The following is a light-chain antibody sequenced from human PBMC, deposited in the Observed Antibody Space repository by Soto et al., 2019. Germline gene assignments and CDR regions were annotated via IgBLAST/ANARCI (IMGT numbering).Light chain of an antibody. CDR3: QQLFDSPIT. J-gene: IGKJ5*01. V-gene: IGKV1-9*01. CDR1: QVISTS. Sequence: DIQLTQSPSFLSPSIGESVTLTCRASQVISTSLAWYQVKPGKAPKVLIYAASTLESGVPSRFSATVAGTEFSPTITSLQPEDFATYYCQQLFDSPITFGQGTRLEIK. CDR2: AAS.